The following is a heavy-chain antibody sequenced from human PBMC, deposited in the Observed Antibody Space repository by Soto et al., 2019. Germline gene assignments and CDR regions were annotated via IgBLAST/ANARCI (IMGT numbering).Heavy chain of an antibody. CDR3: ARQEAGDYGEFDY. D-gene: IGHD4-17*01. Sequence: QLQLQESGPGLVKPSETLSLTCTVSGGSISSSSYYWGWIRQPPGKGLEWIGSIYYSGSTYYNPSLKSRVTISVDTSKNQFSLKLSSVTAADTAVYYCARQEAGDYGEFDYWGQGTLVTVSS. CDR2: IYYSGST. V-gene: IGHV4-39*01. CDR1: GGSISSSSYY. J-gene: IGHJ4*02.